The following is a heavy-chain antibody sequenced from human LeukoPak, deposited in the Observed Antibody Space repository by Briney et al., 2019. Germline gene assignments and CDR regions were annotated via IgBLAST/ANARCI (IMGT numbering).Heavy chain of an antibody. CDR1: GFTFSTYW. J-gene: IGHJ4*02. CDR2: INQDESEK. CDR3: ARPSLNSGSYFDY. Sequence: GGSLRLSCAASGFTFSTYWMGWVRQTPEKGLEWVANINQDESEKKYVDSVKGRFTISRDNARNSLSLQMNSLRAEDTAVYYCARPSLNSGSYFDYWGQGTLVTVSS. V-gene: IGHV3-7*01. D-gene: IGHD1-26*01.